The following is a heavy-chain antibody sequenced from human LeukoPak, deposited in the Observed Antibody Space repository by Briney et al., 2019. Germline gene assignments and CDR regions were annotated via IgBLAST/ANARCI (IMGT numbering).Heavy chain of an antibody. D-gene: IGHD2-15*01. Sequence: GGSLRLSCAASGFTFSTYWMHWVRQAPGKGLVWVSRINSDGSSTIYADSVKGRFTISRDNSKNTLYLQMNSLRAEDTAVYYCATRRYCSGGSCYSSDYWGQGTLVTVSS. CDR3: ATRRYCSGGSCYSSDY. V-gene: IGHV3-74*01. CDR1: GFTFSTYW. J-gene: IGHJ4*02. CDR2: INSDGSST.